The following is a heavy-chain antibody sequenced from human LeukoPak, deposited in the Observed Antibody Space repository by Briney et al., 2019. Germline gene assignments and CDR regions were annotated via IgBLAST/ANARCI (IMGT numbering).Heavy chain of an antibody. V-gene: IGHV4-59*01. CDR1: GGSIRSYY. CDR2: IYSSGST. Sequence: PSETLSLTCTVSGGSIRSYYWSWIRQSPGKGLEWVGNIYSSGSTNYNPSLKSRVTMSVDTSKNQFSLKVRSATAADTAVYYCARSDSSTDAFDIWGQGTMVTVSS. CDR3: ARSDSSTDAFDI. J-gene: IGHJ3*02. D-gene: IGHD2-2*01.